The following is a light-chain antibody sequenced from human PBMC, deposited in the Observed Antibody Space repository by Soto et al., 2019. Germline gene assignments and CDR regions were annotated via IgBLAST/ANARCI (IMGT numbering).Light chain of an antibody. Sequence: QSVLTQPRSVSGSPGQSVTISCTVTSSDVGGYNYVSWYQQHPGKAPKLMIYDVSKRPSGVPDRFSGSKSGNTASLTISGLQPEDEADHYCCSYAGSYTYVFGTGTKVTVL. CDR2: DVS. V-gene: IGLV2-11*01. CDR1: SSDVGGYNY. CDR3: CSYAGSYTYV. J-gene: IGLJ1*01.